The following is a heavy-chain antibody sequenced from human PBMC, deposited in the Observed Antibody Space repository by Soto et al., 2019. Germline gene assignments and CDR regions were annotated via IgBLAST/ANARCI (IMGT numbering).Heavy chain of an antibody. CDR2: IYHSGST. J-gene: IGHJ5*02. Sequence: SETLSLTCAVSSGSISSSNWWSWVRQPPGKGLEWIGEIYHSGSTNYNPSLKSRVTISVDKSKNQFSLKLSSVTAADTAVYYFARCNYDFWSVVIGNWFDPWGQGTLVTVSS. D-gene: IGHD3-3*01. CDR3: ARCNYDFWSVVIGNWFDP. CDR1: SGSISSSNW. V-gene: IGHV4-4*02.